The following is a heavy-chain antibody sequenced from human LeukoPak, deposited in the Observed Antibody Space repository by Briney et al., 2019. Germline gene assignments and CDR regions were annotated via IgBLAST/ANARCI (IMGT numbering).Heavy chain of an antibody. D-gene: IGHD3-16*01. Sequence: PSETPSLTCTVSGGSISSGDYYWSWIRQPPGKGLEWIGYIYYSGSTYYNPSLKSRVTISVDTSKNQFSLKLSSVTAADTAVYYCARGGGLPHYYYYGMDVWGQGTTVTVSS. CDR2: IYYSGST. J-gene: IGHJ6*02. CDR3: ARGGGLPHYYYYGMDV. CDR1: GGSISSGDYY. V-gene: IGHV4-30-4*01.